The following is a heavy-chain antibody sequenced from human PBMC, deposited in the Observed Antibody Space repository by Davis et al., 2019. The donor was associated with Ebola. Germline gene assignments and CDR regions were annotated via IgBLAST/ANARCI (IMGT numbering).Heavy chain of an antibody. CDR3: ARGVLVEYSSSSGGYYFDY. CDR1: GGSISSSSYY. V-gene: IGHV4-39*01. Sequence: MPSETLSLTCTVSGGSISSSSYYWGWIRQPPGKGLEWIGIIYYSGSTYYNPSLKSRVTISVDTSKNQFSLKLSSVTAADTAVYYCARGVLVEYSSSSGGYYFDYWGQGTLVTVSS. D-gene: IGHD6-6*01. J-gene: IGHJ4*02. CDR2: IYYSGST.